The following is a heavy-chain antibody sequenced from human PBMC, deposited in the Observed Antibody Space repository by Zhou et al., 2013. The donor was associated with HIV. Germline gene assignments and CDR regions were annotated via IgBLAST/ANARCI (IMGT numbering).Heavy chain of an antibody. CDR2: IIPILGTA. Sequence: QVHLVQSGAEVKKPGASVKVSCKASGYTFTTYGINWVRQAPGQGLEWMGGIIPILGTANYAQKFQGRVTITTDESTNTAYMELSSLRSEDTAVYYCARIPTTDYYFYYMDVWGQRDHGHRLL. D-gene: IGHD2-2*01. CDR1: GYTFTTYG. V-gene: IGHV1-69*05. CDR3: ARIPTTDYYFYYMDV. J-gene: IGHJ6*03.